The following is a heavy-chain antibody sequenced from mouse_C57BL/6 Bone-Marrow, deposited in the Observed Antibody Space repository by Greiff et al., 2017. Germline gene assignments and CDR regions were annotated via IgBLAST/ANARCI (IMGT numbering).Heavy chain of an antibody. CDR3: ARRGDDYDGAMDY. D-gene: IGHD2-4*01. J-gene: IGHJ4*01. CDR1: GFTFSDYG. CDR2: ISNLAYSI. Sequence: EVKLMESGGGLVQPGGSLKLSCAASGFTFSDYGMAWVRQAPRKGPEWVAFISNLAYSIYYADTVTGRFTISRENAKNTLYLEMSSLRSEDTAMYYCARRGDDYDGAMDYWGQGTSVTVSA. V-gene: IGHV5-15*01.